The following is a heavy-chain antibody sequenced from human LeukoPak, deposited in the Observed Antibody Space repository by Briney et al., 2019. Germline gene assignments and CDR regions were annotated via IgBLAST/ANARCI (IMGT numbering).Heavy chain of an antibody. CDR3: AKLWFGESAHFDY. J-gene: IGHJ4*02. CDR1: GFTFSSYA. D-gene: IGHD3-10*01. Sequence: GSLRLSCAASGFTFSSYAMSWVRQAPGKGLEWVSAISGSGGSTYYADSVKGRFTMSRDNSKNTLHLQMNSLRAADTAVYYCAKLWFGESAHFDYWGQGTLVTV. V-gene: IGHV3-23*01. CDR2: ISGSGGST.